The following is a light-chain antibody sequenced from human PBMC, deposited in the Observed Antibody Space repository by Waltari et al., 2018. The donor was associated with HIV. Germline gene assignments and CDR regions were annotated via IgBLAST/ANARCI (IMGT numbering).Light chain of an antibody. CDR3: AAWDDSLNGVV. Sequence: QSVLTQPPSASGTPGQRGTIACSGSSTHMGSNTVNWYKQPPGTAPKLLIYSNNQRPSVVPDRFAGSKSGTSASLAISGLQSEDEADYYCAAWDDSLNGVVFGGGTKLTVL. CDR1: STHMGSNT. J-gene: IGLJ2*01. V-gene: IGLV1-44*01. CDR2: SNN.